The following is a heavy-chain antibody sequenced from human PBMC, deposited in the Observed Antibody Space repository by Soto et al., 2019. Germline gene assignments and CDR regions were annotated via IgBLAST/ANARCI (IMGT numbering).Heavy chain of an antibody. V-gene: IGHV1-2*02. J-gene: IGHJ4*02. CDR2: INPNSGDT. CDR3: ARSLSTIGGRPDS. Sequence: VKVSCKASGYTFTGYYMHWVRQAPGQGLEWMGWINPNSGDTKYAQKFQGRVTMTRDTSTRTAYMEVSRLTSDDTAVYYCARSLSTIGGRPDSWGQGTLVTVSS. D-gene: IGHD3-10*01. CDR1: GYTFTGYY.